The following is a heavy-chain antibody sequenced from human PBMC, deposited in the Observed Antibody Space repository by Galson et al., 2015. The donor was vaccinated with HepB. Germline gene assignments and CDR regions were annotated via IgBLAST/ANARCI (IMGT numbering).Heavy chain of an antibody. CDR2: IYYSGST. J-gene: IGHJ4*02. CDR1: GGSISSYY. CDR3: ARDNHYDILTGYYNRPYYFDY. V-gene: IGHV4-59*01. Sequence: FSGGSISSYYWNWIRQPPGKGLEWIGYIYYSGSTNYNPSLKSRVAISVDTSKNQFSLKLSSVTAADTAVYYCARDNHYDILTGYYNRPYYFDYWGQGTLVTVSS. D-gene: IGHD3-9*01.